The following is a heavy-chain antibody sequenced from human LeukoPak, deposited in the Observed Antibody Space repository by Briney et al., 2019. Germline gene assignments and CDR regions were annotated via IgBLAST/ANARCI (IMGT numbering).Heavy chain of an antibody. D-gene: IGHD6-19*01. CDR3: APRAGIAVAGDAFGI. Sequence: GSLRLSCAASGFTFSTYSMNWVRQAPGKGLEWVSAISGSGGSTYYADSVKGRFTISRDNSKNTLYLQMNSLRAEDTAVYYCAPRAGIAVAGDAFGIWGQGTMVTVSS. J-gene: IGHJ3*02. V-gene: IGHV3-23*01. CDR1: GFTFSTYS. CDR2: ISGSGGST.